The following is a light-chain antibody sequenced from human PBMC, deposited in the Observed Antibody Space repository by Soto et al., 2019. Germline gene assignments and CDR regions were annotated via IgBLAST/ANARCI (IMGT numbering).Light chain of an antibody. CDR1: QAVSTNY. Sequence: EMVLTQSPCTMSLSPGERATLSCRASQAVSTNYLAWYQQKPGQAPRLLIYGASSRATGIPDRFSGSGSGTDFTLTISRLEPEDFAVYYCQQYSFFWTFGQGTKVDIK. V-gene: IGKV3-20*01. J-gene: IGKJ1*01. CDR2: GAS. CDR3: QQYSFFWT.